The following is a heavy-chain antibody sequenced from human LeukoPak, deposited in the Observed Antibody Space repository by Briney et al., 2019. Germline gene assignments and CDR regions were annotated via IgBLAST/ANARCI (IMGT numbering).Heavy chain of an antibody. D-gene: IGHD7-27*01. CDR3: ARDRLTDVLXYYYGMDV. CDR2: IIPILGIA. J-gene: IGHJ6*02. CDR1: GGTFSSYA. V-gene: IGHV1-69*04. Sequence: SVKVSCKASGGTFSSYAISWVRQAPGQGLEWMGRIIPILGIANYAQKFQGRVTITADKSTSTAYMELSSLRSEDTAVYYCARDRLTDVLXYYYGMDVWGQGTTVTVSS.